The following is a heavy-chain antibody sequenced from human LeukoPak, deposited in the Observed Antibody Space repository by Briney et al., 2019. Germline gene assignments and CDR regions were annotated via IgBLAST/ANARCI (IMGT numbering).Heavy chain of an antibody. J-gene: IGHJ4*02. Sequence: ASVKVSCKASGYTFTSYGISWVRQAPGQGLEWMGWISAYNGNTNYAQKLQGRVTMTTDTSTSTAYMELRSLRSDDTAVYYCAGDLGYCSGGSCHKIDYWGQGTLVTVSS. V-gene: IGHV1-18*01. CDR1: GYTFTSYG. D-gene: IGHD2-15*01. CDR2: ISAYNGNT. CDR3: AGDLGYCSGGSCHKIDY.